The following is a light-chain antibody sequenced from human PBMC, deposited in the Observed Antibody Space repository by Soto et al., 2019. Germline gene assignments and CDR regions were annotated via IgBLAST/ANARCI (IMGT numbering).Light chain of an antibody. J-gene: IGLJ1*01. CDR3: SSYTSSSTLYV. V-gene: IGLV2-14*01. Sequence: QSALTQPASVSGSPGQSITISCAGTSSDIGGYNYVSWYQQHPGKAPKVMIYEVSNRPSGVSNRFSGSKSGNTASLTISGLQAEDEADYYCSSYTSSSTLYVFGSGTKVPVL. CDR1: SSDIGGYNY. CDR2: EVS.